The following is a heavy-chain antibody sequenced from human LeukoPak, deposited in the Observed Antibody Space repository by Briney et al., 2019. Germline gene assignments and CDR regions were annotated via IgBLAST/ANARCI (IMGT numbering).Heavy chain of an antibody. D-gene: IGHD2-21*02. V-gene: IGHV3-21*01. CDR3: ARVPGDGDAFDI. J-gene: IGHJ3*02. CDR2: ITSGSSYI. CDR1: GFTFSSYA. Sequence: PGGSLRLSCAASGFTFSSYAMNWVRQAPGKGLEWVSSITSGSSYIYYADSVKGRFTISRDNAKNSLYLQMNSLRAEDTAVYYCARVPGDGDAFDIWGQGTMVTVSS.